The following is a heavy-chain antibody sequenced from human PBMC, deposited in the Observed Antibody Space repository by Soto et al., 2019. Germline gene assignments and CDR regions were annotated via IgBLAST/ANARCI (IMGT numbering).Heavy chain of an antibody. J-gene: IGHJ5*02. CDR2: ISSSSSTI. V-gene: IGHV3-48*02. CDR3: ARDYHSSGYRWFDP. Sequence: EVQLVESGGGLVQPGGSLRLSCAASGFTFSSYSMNWVRQAPGKGLEWVSYISSSSSTIYYADSVKGRFTISRDNAKNSLYLQMNSLRDEDTAVYYCARDYHSSGYRWFDPWGQGTLVTVSS. D-gene: IGHD3-22*01. CDR1: GFTFSSYS.